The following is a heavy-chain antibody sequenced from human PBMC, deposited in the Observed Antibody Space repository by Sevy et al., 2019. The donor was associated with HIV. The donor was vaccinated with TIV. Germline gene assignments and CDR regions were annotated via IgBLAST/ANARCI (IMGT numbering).Heavy chain of an antibody. CDR2: ISFDGGNT. V-gene: IGHV3-30-3*01. J-gene: IGHJ4*02. CDR1: GFTFTNAW. Sequence: GGSLRLSCAASGFTFTNAWMSWVRQGPDKGLAWVAVISFDGGNTYYSDAVEGRFTISRDNSKNTVFLQMNSLSPYDTALYYCARGPYNSGLRFDFWGQGTLVTVSS. D-gene: IGHD5-12*01. CDR3: ARGPYNSGLRFDF.